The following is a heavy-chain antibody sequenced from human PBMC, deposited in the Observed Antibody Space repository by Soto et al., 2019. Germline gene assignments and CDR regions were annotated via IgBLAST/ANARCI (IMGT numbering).Heavy chain of an antibody. D-gene: IGHD3-10*01. CDR1: GFTFSSYG. V-gene: IGHV3-30*18. J-gene: IGHJ4*02. CDR2: ISYDGSNK. CDR3: AKEPHYYGSGSYYSHFDY. Sequence: GGSLRLSCAASGFTFSSYGMHWVRQAPGRGLEWVAVISYDGSNKYYADSVKGRFTISRDNSKNTLYLQMSSLRAEDTAVYYCAKEPHYYGSGSYYSHFDYWGQGTLVTVSS.